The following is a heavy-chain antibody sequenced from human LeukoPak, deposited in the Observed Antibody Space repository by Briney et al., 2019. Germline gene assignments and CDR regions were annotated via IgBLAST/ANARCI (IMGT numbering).Heavy chain of an antibody. CDR3: ANQKPGLAAAGGRYFQQ. CDR1: GFTFSSYG. Sequence: GGSLRLSCAASGFTFSSYGMHWVRQAPGKGLEWVAVISYDGSNKYYADSVKGRFTISRDNSKNTLYLQMNSLRAEDTAVYYCANQKPGLAAAGGRYFQQWGQGTLVTVSS. V-gene: IGHV3-30*18. D-gene: IGHD6-13*01. J-gene: IGHJ1*01. CDR2: ISYDGSNK.